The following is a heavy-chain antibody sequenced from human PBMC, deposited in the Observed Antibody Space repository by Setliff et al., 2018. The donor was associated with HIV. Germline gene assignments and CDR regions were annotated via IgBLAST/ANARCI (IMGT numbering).Heavy chain of an antibody. D-gene: IGHD2-15*01. CDR2: MHHSGNT. CDR3: AKEGGYCSGDTCFGFDY. Sequence: PSETLSLTCDVSTYSISSVHSWGWIRQPPGKGLEWIGTMHHSGNTHYKPSLKGRATVSLDTSKKQLSLKLRSVTAADTAVYYCAKEGGYCSGDTCFGFDYWGQGTLVTVSS. J-gene: IGHJ4*02. CDR1: TYSISSVHS. V-gene: IGHV4-38-2*02.